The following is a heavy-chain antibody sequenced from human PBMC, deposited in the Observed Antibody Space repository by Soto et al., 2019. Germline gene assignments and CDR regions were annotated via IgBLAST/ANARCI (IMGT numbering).Heavy chain of an antibody. Sequence: GGSLRLSCAASGFTFSSYAMHWVRQAPGKGLEWVAVISYDGSNKYYADSVKGRFTISRDNSKNTLYLQMNSLRAGDTAVYYCARELGYCSGGSCYDSAPDYWGQGTLVTVSS. D-gene: IGHD2-15*01. V-gene: IGHV3-30-3*01. CDR1: GFTFSSYA. CDR2: ISYDGSNK. J-gene: IGHJ4*02. CDR3: ARELGYCSGGSCYDSAPDY.